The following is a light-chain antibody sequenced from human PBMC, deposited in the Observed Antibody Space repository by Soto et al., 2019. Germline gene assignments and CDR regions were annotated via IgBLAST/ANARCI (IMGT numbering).Light chain of an antibody. Sequence: EIVLTQSPGTLSLSPGERATLSCRASQSINTNLAWYQQKPGQAPRLLIYGASSRATGIPDRFSGSGSGTDFTLTISRLEPEDFAVYYCQQYGSSQITFGQGTKV. CDR3: QQYGSSQIT. V-gene: IGKV3-20*01. J-gene: IGKJ1*01. CDR1: QSINTN. CDR2: GAS.